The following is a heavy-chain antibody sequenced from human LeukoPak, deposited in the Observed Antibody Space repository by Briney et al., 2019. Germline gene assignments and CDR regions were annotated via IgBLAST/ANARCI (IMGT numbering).Heavy chain of an antibody. Sequence: PSETLSLTCTVSGGSISSYYWSWIRQPAGKGLEWIGSIYYSGSIYYNPSLKSRVTISVDTSKNQFSLKLTSVTAADTAVYYCVAAIAAAGSGWFDPWGQGTLVTVSS. CDR2: IYYSGSI. J-gene: IGHJ5*02. V-gene: IGHV4-4*07. D-gene: IGHD6-13*01. CDR1: GGSISSYY. CDR3: VAAIAAAGSGWFDP.